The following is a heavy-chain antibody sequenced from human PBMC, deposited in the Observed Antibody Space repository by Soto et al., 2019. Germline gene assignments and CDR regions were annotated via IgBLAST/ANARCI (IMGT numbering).Heavy chain of an antibody. Sequence: GGSLRLSCAASGFTFNIYAMTWVRQAPGKGLEWVSTTGATGRTTYYSDSVKGRFTVSRDNSKNTLDLQMSNLRAEDTAVYYCAPVHNTSPSFDYWCQANLVTVFS. CDR2: TGATGRTT. CDR3: APVHNTSPSFDY. CDR1: GFTFNIYA. J-gene: IGHJ4*02. V-gene: IGHV3-23*01. D-gene: IGHD1-20*01.